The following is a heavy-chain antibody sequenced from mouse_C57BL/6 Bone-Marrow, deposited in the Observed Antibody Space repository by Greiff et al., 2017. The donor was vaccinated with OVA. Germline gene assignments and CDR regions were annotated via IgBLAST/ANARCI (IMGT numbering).Heavy chain of an antibody. CDR3: ARVGYYGSSYRFDY. V-gene: IGHV1-50*01. D-gene: IGHD1-1*01. CDR1: GYTFTSYW. CDR2: IDPSDSYT. J-gene: IGHJ2*01. Sequence: VQLQQPGAELVKPGASVKLSCKASGYTFTSYWMQWVKQRPGQGLEWIGEIDPSDSYTNYNQKFKGKATLTVDTSSSTAYMQLSSLTSEDSAVYYCARVGYYGSSYRFDYWGQGTTLTVSS.